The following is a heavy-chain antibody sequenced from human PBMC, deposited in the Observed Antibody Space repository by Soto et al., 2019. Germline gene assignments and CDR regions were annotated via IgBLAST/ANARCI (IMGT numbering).Heavy chain of an antibody. D-gene: IGHD5-12*01. CDR1: GYTFTTYY. Sequence: QVQLVQSGAEVKKPGASVKVSCKASGYTFTTYYIHWVRQAPVQGLEWIGVINPSGGIATYTQNCQHRVTITRYTYTSTVTMDQGSLRTDDTALYYCARSKLLGWLQPWHLDYWGQGALVTVSS. J-gene: IGHJ4*02. CDR3: ARSKLLGWLQPWHLDY. CDR2: INPSGGIA. V-gene: IGHV1-46*01.